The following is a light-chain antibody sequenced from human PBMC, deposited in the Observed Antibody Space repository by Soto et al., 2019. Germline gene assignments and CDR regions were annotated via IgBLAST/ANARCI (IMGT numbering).Light chain of an antibody. Sequence: EIVLTQSPATLSLSPAERATLSCRASQSVSSYLAWYQQKPGQAPRLLIYGASNRATGIPDRFSGSGSGTDFTLTISRLEPEDFAVYYCQQYGSSGTFGQGTKVDIK. CDR2: GAS. V-gene: IGKV3-20*01. J-gene: IGKJ1*01. CDR1: QSVSSY. CDR3: QQYGSSGT.